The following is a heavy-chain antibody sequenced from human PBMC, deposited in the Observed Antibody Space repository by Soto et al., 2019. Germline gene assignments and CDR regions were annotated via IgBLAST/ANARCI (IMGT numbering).Heavy chain of an antibody. CDR2: RSYDGRTK. V-gene: IGHV3-30-3*01. D-gene: IGHD2-15*01. Sequence: QVQLVESGGGVVQPGRSLRLSCAASGFTFRSYAMHWVRQAPGKGLECVAVRSYDGRTKFYRDSVKGRFTISRANSKNTLYLQINSLRYEDTAVYYCARGDREDIAVVVGARPGEYGVDVWGQGTTVTVSS. J-gene: IGHJ6*02. CDR1: GFTFRSYA. CDR3: ARGDREDIAVVVGARPGEYGVDV.